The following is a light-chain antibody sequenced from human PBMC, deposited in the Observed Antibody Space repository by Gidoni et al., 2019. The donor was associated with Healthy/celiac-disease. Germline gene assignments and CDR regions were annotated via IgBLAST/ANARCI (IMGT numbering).Light chain of an antibody. CDR3: QQLNSYPLT. CDR1: QGISSY. CDR2: DAS. Sequence: DIQLTQSPSFLSASVGDRVTITCRSSQGISSYLAWYQQKPGKAPKLLIYDASTLQSGVPSTFSGSGSGTEFTLTISSLQPQDFSTSYCQQLNSYPLTFGGGTKVEIK. V-gene: IGKV1-9*01. J-gene: IGKJ4*01.